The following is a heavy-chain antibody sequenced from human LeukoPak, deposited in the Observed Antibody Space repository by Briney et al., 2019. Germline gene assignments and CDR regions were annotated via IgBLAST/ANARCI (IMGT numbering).Heavy chain of an antibody. V-gene: IGHV3-30*04. CDR3: ARKRGYSYGQSSGYFDY. CDR2: ISYDGSNK. J-gene: IGHJ4*02. CDR1: GFTFSSYA. Sequence: LPGGSLRLSCAASGFTFSSYAMHWVRQAPGKGLEWVAVISYDGSNKYYADSVKGRFTISRDNSKNTLYLQMNSLRAEDTAVYYCARKRGYSYGQSSGYFDYWGQGTLVTVSS. D-gene: IGHD5-18*01.